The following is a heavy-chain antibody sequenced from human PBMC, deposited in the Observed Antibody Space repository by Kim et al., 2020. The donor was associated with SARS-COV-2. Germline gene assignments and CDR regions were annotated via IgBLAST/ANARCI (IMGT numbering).Heavy chain of an antibody. V-gene: IGHV3-23*01. J-gene: IGHJ4*02. Sequence: GGSLRLSCAASGFTFSSYAMSWVRQAPGKGLEWVSTISGSGGSTYYADSVKGRFTISRDNSKNTLYLQMNSLRAEDTAVYSCAKHGAGVVKSDFDYWGQGTLVPVSS. CDR1: GFTFSSYA. D-gene: IGHD2-15*01. CDR2: ISGSGGST. CDR3: AKHGAGVVKSDFDY.